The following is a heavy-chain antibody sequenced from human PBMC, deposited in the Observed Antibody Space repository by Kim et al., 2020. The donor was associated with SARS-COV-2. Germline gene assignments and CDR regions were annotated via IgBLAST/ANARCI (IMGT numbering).Heavy chain of an antibody. CDR2: INPSGGST. J-gene: IGHJ6*03. CDR1: GYTFTSYY. CDR3: AGPVSSIANEPMRLHYYYYMDV. Sequence: ASVKVSCKASGYTFTSYYMHWVRQAPGQGLEWMGIINPSGGSTSYAQKFQGRVTMTRDTSTSTVYMELSSLRSEDTAVYYCAGPVSSIANEPMRLHYYYYMDVWGKGTTVTVSS. D-gene: IGHD6-6*01. V-gene: IGHV1-46*01.